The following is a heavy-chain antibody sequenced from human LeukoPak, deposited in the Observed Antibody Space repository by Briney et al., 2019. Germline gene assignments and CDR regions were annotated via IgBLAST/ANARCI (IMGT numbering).Heavy chain of an antibody. CDR1: GGSLSGYY. J-gene: IGHJ4*02. CDR3: ARITFGGHIVAQDY. CDR2: LSPSGST. Sequence: SETLSLTCAVSGGSLSGYYWSWVRQPPGKGLEGIGELSPSGSTNYNPSLKSRVTISEDTSKNQFSLRLRSVTAAGTAVYYCARITFGGHIVAQDYWGQGTLVTVSS. V-gene: IGHV4-34*01. D-gene: IGHD3-16*02.